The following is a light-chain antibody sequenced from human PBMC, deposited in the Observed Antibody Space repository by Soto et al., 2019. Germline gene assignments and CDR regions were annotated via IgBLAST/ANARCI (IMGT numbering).Light chain of an antibody. CDR2: WAS. CDR1: QSVLYRSNNKNYLAWSNNKNY. V-gene: IGKV4-1*01. CDR3: QQYYSTPIT. J-gene: IGKJ5*01. Sequence: DIVMTQSPDSLAVSLGERATINCKSSQSVLYRSNNKNYLAWSNNKNYLAWYQQKPGQPPKLLIYWASTRESGVPDRFSGSGSGTDFTLTISRLQAEDVAVYYCQQYYSTPITFGQGTRLEVK.